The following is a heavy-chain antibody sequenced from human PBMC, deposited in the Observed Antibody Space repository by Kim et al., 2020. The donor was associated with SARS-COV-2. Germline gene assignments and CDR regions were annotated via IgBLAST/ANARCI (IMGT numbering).Heavy chain of an antibody. V-gene: IGHV3-74*01. D-gene: IGHD3-16*01. CDR2: INSDGIAT. CDR3: ARASVGDIID. CDR1: GFTFSSYW. Sequence: GGSLRLSCAATGFTFSSYWMHWVRQAPGKGLVWVSRINSDGIATTYADSVKGRFTISRDNAKNTLYLQMNSLRADDTALYYCARASVGDIIDWGQGTLVTVSS. J-gene: IGHJ4*02.